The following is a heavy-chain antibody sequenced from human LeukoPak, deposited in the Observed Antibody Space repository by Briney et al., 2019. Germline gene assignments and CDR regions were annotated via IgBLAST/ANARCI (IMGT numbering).Heavy chain of an antibody. CDR1: GFIFSSYA. Sequence: AGGSLRLSCAASGFIFSSYAMSWVRQAPGKGLEWVSAISGSGGSTYYADSVKGRFTISRDNSKNTLYLQMNSLRAEDTAVYYCAKFRGQEMVVVPAAIPNWFDPWGQGTLVTVSS. J-gene: IGHJ5*02. V-gene: IGHV3-23*01. D-gene: IGHD2-2*01. CDR2: ISGSGGST. CDR3: AKFRGQEMVVVPAAIPNWFDP.